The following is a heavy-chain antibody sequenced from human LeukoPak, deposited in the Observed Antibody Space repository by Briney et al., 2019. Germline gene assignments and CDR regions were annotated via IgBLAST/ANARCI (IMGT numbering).Heavy chain of an antibody. J-gene: IGHJ4*02. CDR3: AALGRYFDWLLGGDPKEDY. V-gene: IGHV4-61*02. Sequence: SETLSLTCTVSGGSISSGSYYWSWIRQPAGKGLEWIGRIYTSGSTNYNPSLKSRVTISVDTSKNQFSLKLSSVTAADTAVYYCAALGRYFDWLLGGDPKEDYWGQGTLVTVSS. CDR1: GGSISSGSYY. CDR2: IYTSGST. D-gene: IGHD3-9*01.